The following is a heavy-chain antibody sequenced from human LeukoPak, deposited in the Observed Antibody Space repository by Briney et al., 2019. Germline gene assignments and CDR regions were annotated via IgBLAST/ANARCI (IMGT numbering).Heavy chain of an antibody. V-gene: IGHV3-30*04. Sequence: TGGSLRLSCAASGFTFSSHAMHWVRQAPGKGLEWVAVISYDGSNKYYADSVKGRFTISRDNSKNTLYLQMNSLRAEDTAVCYCARDYLLWFGEISNWFDPWGQGTLVTVSS. CDR1: GFTFSSHA. CDR3: ARDYLLWFGEISNWFDP. J-gene: IGHJ5*02. CDR2: ISYDGSNK. D-gene: IGHD3-10*01.